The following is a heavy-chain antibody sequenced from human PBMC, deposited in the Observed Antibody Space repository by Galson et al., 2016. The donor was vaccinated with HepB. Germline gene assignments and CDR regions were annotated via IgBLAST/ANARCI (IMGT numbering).Heavy chain of an antibody. CDR2: ISYDGSSK. V-gene: IGHV3-30-3*01. J-gene: IGHJ4*02. D-gene: IGHD3-3*01. Sequence: SLRLSCAASGFNFRSYAMHWVRQAPGKGLEWVAVISYDGSSKYYADSVKGRFTISRDNSKSTLYVQMNSLRAEDTAVYYCARPRHHDFWSGYSDWGQGALVTVSS. CDR3: ARPRHHDFWSGYSD. CDR1: GFNFRSYA.